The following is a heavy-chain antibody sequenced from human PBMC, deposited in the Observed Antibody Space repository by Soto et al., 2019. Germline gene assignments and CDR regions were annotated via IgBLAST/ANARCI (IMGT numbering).Heavy chain of an antibody. CDR3: VKEIAAAQ. V-gene: IGHV3-7*01. CDR1: GFTFSTYW. D-gene: IGHD6-25*01. J-gene: IGHJ4*02. Sequence: EVQLVESGGALVQPWGSLRLTCATSGFTFSTYWMTWVRQAPGKGLEWVANINKDGSQTSFVDSVKGRFTIFRDNAKSSLYLQMNSLRGEDTAKYYCVKEIAAAQWGQGTLVTVSS. CDR2: INKDGSQT.